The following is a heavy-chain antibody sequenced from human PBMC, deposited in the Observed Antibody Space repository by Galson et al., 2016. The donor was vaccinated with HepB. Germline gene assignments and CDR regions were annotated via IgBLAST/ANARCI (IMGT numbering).Heavy chain of an antibody. V-gene: IGHV5-51*01. Sequence: QSGAEVKKPGESLKISCKGSGYSFTRYWIGWVRQMPGKGLEWMAIIYPGDSDTRYSPSFQGQVTISADKSINTAYLQWSSLKASDTAMYYCARQYRDEPTERTTTSAFRNFDLWGRGTLVTV. CDR3: ARQYRDEPTERTTTSAFRNFDL. CDR1: GYSFTRYW. CDR2: IYPGDSDT. J-gene: IGHJ2*01. D-gene: IGHD1-26*01.